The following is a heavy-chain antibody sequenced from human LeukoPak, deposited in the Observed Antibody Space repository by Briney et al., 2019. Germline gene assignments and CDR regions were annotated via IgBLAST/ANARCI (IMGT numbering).Heavy chain of an antibody. CDR2: IYYSGST. Sequence: SETLSLTCTVSGGSISSYYWSWIRQPPGKGLEWIGYIYYSGSTNYNPSLKSRVTISVDTSKNQFSLKLSSVTAADTAVYYCARVLGYCSSTSCRLYGYYYYMDVWGKGTTVTVSS. CDR1: GGSISSYY. V-gene: IGHV4-59*01. J-gene: IGHJ6*03. CDR3: ARVLGYCSSTSCRLYGYYYYMDV. D-gene: IGHD2-2*01.